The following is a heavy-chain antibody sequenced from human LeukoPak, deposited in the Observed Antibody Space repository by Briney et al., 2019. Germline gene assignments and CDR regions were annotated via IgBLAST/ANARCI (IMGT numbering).Heavy chain of an antibody. J-gene: IGHJ4*02. CDR2: THHSGTT. D-gene: IGHD1/OR15-1a*01. Sequence: SETLSLTCAVSGYSIRSGYYWGWIRQPPGKGLEWIGSTHHSGTTYYNPSLKRRVTISVDTAKNQFSLSMSSVTAADTAVYYCAREEETTNFYYWGQGTLVTVSS. CDR1: GYSIRSGYY. CDR3: AREEETTNFYY. V-gene: IGHV4-38-2*02.